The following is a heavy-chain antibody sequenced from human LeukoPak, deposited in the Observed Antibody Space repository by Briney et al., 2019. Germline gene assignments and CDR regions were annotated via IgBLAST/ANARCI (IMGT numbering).Heavy chain of an antibody. D-gene: IGHD1-26*01. V-gene: IGHV5-51*01. Sequence: GESLKISCKGSGYSFTSYWIGWVRQMPGKGLEWMGIIYPGDSDTRYSPSFQGQVTISADKSISTAYLQWSSLKASDTAMYYCARWVSRAFSGSYSAFDYWGQGTLVTVSS. CDR1: GYSFTSYW. J-gene: IGHJ4*02. CDR2: IYPGDSDT. CDR3: ARWVSRAFSGSYSAFDY.